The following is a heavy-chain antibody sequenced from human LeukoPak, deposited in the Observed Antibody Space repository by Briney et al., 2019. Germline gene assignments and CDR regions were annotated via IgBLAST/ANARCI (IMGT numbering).Heavy chain of an antibody. V-gene: IGHV1-18*01. CDR1: GYTFTSHG. CDR3: ARAPLFWSGYYTSY. Sequence: ASVKVSCKASGYTFTSHGISWVRQAPGQGLEWMGWISAYNGNTNYAQKLQGRVTMTTDTSTSTAYMELRSLRSDDTAVYYCARAPLFWSGYYTSYWGQGTLVTVSS. J-gene: IGHJ4*02. D-gene: IGHD3-3*01. CDR2: ISAYNGNT.